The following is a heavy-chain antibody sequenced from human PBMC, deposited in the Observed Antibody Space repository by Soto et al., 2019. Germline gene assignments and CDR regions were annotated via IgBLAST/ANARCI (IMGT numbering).Heavy chain of an antibody. CDR2: INLNSGVT. J-gene: IGHJ3*01. CDR1: RYTFSRYN. D-gene: IGHD2-8*01. V-gene: IGHV1-2*02. CDR3: AIGDAFGDGVFDV. Sequence: QVQLVQTGAAMKKPGASVKVSCQISRYTFSRYNVHWVRQAPGQGPQWLGRINLNSGVTTYAAGFQDRVTMTRDMSISIVDMGLNSLRSDSTAVYPCAIGDAFGDGVFDVWGQGTRVTVSS.